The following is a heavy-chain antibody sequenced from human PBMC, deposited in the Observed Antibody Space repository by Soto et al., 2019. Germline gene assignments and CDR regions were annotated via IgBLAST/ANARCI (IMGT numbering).Heavy chain of an antibody. CDR3: VRRHVSATGIDWFDP. J-gene: IGHJ5*02. V-gene: IGHV1-3*01. CDR2: INAANGDT. CDR1: AYAFTSYG. Sequence: XSVKVSFKASAYAFTSYGSHWVRQAPGQRLEWMGWINAANGDTKYSPKFQGGVTITRDTSASTAYMELSSLRSEDTAVYYCVRRHVSATGIDWFDPWGQGTLVTVSS. D-gene: IGHD6-13*01.